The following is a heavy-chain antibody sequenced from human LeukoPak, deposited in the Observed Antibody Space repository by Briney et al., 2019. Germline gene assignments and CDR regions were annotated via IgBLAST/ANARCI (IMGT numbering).Heavy chain of an antibody. D-gene: IGHD3-10*01. CDR2: ISGGTT. V-gene: IGHV3-23*01. Sequence: GGSLRLSCAASGFTISSYGMSWVRQAPGKGLEWVSSISGGTTYYADSVTGRFTISRDNSKNIVSLQMNSLRAEDTAVYYCAKSVYGSGNYWGQGTLVTVSS. CDR1: GFTISSYG. CDR3: AKSVYGSGNY. J-gene: IGHJ4*02.